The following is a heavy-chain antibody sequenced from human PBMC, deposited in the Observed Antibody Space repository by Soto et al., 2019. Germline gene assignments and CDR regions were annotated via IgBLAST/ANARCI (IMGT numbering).Heavy chain of an antibody. V-gene: IGHV3-30-3*01. CDR1: GFTFNIYA. Sequence: GGSLRLSCAASGFTFNIYALHWVRQAPGKGLEWVAVISFDGTKKYYSDSVKGRFTISRDNLRNTLYLQMNNLRVEDAALYFCAREDDYGYRYINYGLDVWGQGTTVTVSS. CDR3: AREDDYGYRYINYGLDV. J-gene: IGHJ6*02. CDR2: ISFDGTKK. D-gene: IGHD4-17*01.